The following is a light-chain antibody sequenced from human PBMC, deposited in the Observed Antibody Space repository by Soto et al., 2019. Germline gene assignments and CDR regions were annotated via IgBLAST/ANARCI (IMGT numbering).Light chain of an antibody. CDR3: SSYTSTSTLYV. J-gene: IGLJ1*01. Sequence: QSALTQPASVSGSPGQSITISCTGTSSDIGGYNYVSWYQQLPGKVPKLIIYDVSNRPSGGSDRFSGSKSGNAASLTISGLQAEDEADYYCSSYTSTSTLYVFGTGTKLTVL. V-gene: IGLV2-14*03. CDR2: DVS. CDR1: SSDIGGYNY.